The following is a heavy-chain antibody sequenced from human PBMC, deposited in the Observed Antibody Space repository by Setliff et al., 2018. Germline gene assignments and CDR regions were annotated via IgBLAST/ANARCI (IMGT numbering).Heavy chain of an antibody. D-gene: IGHD6-13*01. CDR2: INHSGST. J-gene: IGHJ3*02. Sequence: PSETLSLTCAVYGGSFSGYYWSWIRQPPGKGQEWIGEINHSGSTNYNPSLKSRVTISVDTSKNQFSLKLSSVTAADTAVYYCARGVTGSSSWFEGAFDIWGQGTMVTVSS. CDR3: ARGVTGSSSWFEGAFDI. V-gene: IGHV4-34*01. CDR1: GGSFSGYY.